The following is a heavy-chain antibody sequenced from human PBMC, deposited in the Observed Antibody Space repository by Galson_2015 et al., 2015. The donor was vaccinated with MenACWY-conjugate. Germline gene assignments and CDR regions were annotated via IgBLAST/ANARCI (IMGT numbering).Heavy chain of an antibody. Sequence: SMRLSCAASGFTFSSYGMHWVRQAPGKGLEWVAVISYGGSNKYYADSVKGRFTISRDNSKNTLYLQMNSLRAEDTAVCYCAKGGLWYSSGWYSNYYYYGMDVWGQGTTVTVSS. V-gene: IGHV3-30*18. J-gene: IGHJ6*02. D-gene: IGHD6-19*01. CDR3: AKGGLWYSSGWYSNYYYYGMDV. CDR1: GFTFSSYG. CDR2: ISYGGSNK.